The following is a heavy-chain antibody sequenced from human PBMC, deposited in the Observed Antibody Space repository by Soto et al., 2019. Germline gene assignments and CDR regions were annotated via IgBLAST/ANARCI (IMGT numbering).Heavy chain of an antibody. CDR2: IYWDDDK. J-gene: IGHJ4*02. CDR1: GFSLSTSGVG. CDR3: AHKGPEDWPLDY. Sequence: SGPTLVNPTQTLTLTCTFSGFSLSTSGVGVGWIRQPPGKALEWLALIYWDDDKRYSPSLKSRLTITEDTSKNQVVLTMTNMDPMDTGTYYCAHKGPEDWPLDYWGQGTLVTVSS. V-gene: IGHV2-5*02. D-gene: IGHD3-9*01.